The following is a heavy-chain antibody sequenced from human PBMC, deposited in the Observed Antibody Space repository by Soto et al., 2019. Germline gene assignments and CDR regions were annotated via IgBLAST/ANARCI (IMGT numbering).Heavy chain of an antibody. CDR3: ARRYDSSGYYYN. CDR2: IIPIFGTA. D-gene: IGHD3-22*01. CDR1: GGTFSSYA. J-gene: IGHJ4*02. Sequence: SVKVSCKASGGTFSSYAISWVRQAPGQGLEWMGGIIPIFGTANYAQKFQGRVTITADKSTSTAYIELSSLRSEDTAVYYCARRYDSSGYYYNWGQGTLVTVSS. V-gene: IGHV1-69*06.